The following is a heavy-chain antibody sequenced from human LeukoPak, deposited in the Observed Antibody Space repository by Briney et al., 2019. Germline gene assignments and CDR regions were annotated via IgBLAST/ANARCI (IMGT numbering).Heavy chain of an antibody. V-gene: IGHV5-51*01. CDR3: ARLSTNYYDSSGYTYYFDY. CDR1: GYTFTSYW. J-gene: IGHJ4*02. D-gene: IGHD3-22*01. CDR2: IYPGDSDT. Sequence: GESLKISCKASGYTFTSYWIGWVRQMPGKGLEWMGIIYPGDSDTRYRPSFQGQVTISADKPISTAYLQWSSLKASDTAMYYCARLSTNYYDSSGYTYYFDYWGQGTLVTVSS.